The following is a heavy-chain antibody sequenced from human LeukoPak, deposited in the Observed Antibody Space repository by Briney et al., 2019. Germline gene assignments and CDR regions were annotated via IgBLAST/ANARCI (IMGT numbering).Heavy chain of an antibody. V-gene: IGHV3-15*01. CDR1: GFTFNHAW. Sequence: GGSLRLSCAASGFTFNHAWMSWVPQAPGKGREWGGRIKSKTDGAPTEYAAPVKGRFTISRDESKNTLYLQMNSLKTEDTAMYYCTTIGSSRYYYYFDYWGQGSLVTVSS. CDR2: IKSKTDGAPT. J-gene: IGHJ4*02. CDR3: TTIGSSRYYYYFDY. D-gene: IGHD3-22*01.